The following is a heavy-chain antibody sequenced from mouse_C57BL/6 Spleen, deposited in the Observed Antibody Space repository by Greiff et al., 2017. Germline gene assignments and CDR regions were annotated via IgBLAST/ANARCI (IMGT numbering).Heavy chain of an antibody. V-gene: IGHV1-64*01. CDR3: ARLDYFDY. CDR2: IHPNSGST. J-gene: IGHJ2*01. Sequence: VQLQQPVAELVKPGASVKLSCKASGYTFTSYWMHWVKQRPGPGLEWIGMIHPNSGSTNYNEKFKSKATLTVDKSSSTAYMQLSSLTSEDSAVYYCARLDYFDYWGQGTTLTVSS. CDR1: GYTFTSYW.